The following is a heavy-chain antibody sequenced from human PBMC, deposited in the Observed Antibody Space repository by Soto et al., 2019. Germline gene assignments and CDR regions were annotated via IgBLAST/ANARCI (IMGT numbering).Heavy chain of an antibody. CDR1: GFTFGNYG. J-gene: IGHJ4*02. V-gene: IGHV3-23*01. Sequence: PGGSLRLSCETSGFTFGNYGMGWVRQAPGKGLNWVSGISSSSRRTYYADSVRGRFTISRDNSKNTLYLQMSSLRAEDSAVYYCARGSTDSYPGSRIFDFWGRGTLVTVSS. CDR3: ARGSTDSYPGSRIFDF. D-gene: IGHD3-10*01. CDR2: ISSSSRRT.